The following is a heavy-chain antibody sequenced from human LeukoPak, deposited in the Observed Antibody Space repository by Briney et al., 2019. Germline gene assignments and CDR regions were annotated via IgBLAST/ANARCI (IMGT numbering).Heavy chain of an antibody. V-gene: IGHV3-23*01. CDR1: GFTFSSNA. CDR2: ISGSGGTT. Sequence: GGSPRLSCAASGFTFSSNAMSWVRQAPGKGLEWVSVISGSGGTTYYADSVKGRFTISRDNSKNTLYLQMNSLRAEDTAVYYCARNRGVVTPNYCFDYWGQGTLVTVSS. D-gene: IGHD3-22*01. CDR3: ARNRGVVTPNYCFDY. J-gene: IGHJ4*02.